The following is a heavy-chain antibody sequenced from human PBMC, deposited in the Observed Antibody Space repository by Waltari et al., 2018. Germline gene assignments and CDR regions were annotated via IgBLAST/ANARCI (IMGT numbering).Heavy chain of an antibody. CDR1: GYSFTSYW. CDR2: IYPGDSDT. Sequence: EVQLVQSGAEVKKPGESLKISCKGSGYSFTSYWIGWVRQMPGKGLEWMGIIYPGDSDTIYSPSFQGQVTISADKSISTAYLQWSSLKASDTAMYYCARRGDVWGSSYYFDYWGQGTLVTVSS. J-gene: IGHJ4*02. CDR3: ARRGDVWGSSYYFDY. D-gene: IGHD3-16*01. V-gene: IGHV5-51*03.